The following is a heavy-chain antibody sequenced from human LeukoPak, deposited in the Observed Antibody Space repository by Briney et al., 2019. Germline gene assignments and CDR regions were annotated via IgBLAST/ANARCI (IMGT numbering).Heavy chain of an antibody. J-gene: IGHJ4*02. CDR1: GFTFEDNG. D-gene: IGHD5-12*01. CDR2: LNWNGGST. CDR3: ARDRPGRYSGYEG. Sequence: GRSLRPPCAASGFTFEDNGMSWVRQAPGKGLEWVSGLNWNGGSTGYADSVKGRFTISRDNARNSLYLQMNSLRTEDTALYYCARDRPGRYSGYEGWGQGTLVTVSA. V-gene: IGHV3-20*04.